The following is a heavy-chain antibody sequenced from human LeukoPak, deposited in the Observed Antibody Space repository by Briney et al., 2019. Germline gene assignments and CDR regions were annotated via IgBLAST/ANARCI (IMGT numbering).Heavy chain of an antibody. Sequence: SETLSLTCAVYGGSFSGYYWSWIRQPPGKGLEWIGEINHSGSTNYNPSLKSRVTISVDTSRNQFSLKLSSVTAADTAVYYCARGDEREPNFDYWGQGTLVTVSS. V-gene: IGHV4-34*01. J-gene: IGHJ4*02. D-gene: IGHD1-26*01. CDR3: ARGDEREPNFDY. CDR1: GGSFSGYY. CDR2: INHSGST.